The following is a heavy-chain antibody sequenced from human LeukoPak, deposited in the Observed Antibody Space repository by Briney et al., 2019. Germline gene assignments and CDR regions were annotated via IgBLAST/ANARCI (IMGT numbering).Heavy chain of an antibody. CDR1: GRTLSGYA. Sequence: SVKVSCKASGRTLSGYAISWVRQAPGQGLEWMGGIIPIFGTANYAQKFQGRVTITADESTSTAYMELSSLRSEDTAVYYCARVSLGSYGSQHYYYYGMDVWGQGTTVTVSS. V-gene: IGHV1-69*13. J-gene: IGHJ6*02. D-gene: IGHD1-26*01. CDR3: ARVSLGSYGSQHYYYYGMDV. CDR2: IIPIFGTA.